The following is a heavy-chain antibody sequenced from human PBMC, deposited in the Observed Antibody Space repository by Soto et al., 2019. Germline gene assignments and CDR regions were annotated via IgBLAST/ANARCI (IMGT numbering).Heavy chain of an antibody. J-gene: IGHJ4*02. D-gene: IGHD5-18*01. CDR2: IWYDGSNK. CDR1: GFTFSSYG. V-gene: IGHV3-33*01. Sequence: QVQLVESGGGVVQPGRSLRLSCAASGFTFSSYGMHWVRQAPGKGLEWVAVIWYDGSNKYYADSVKGRFTISRDNSKNTLYLQMNSLRAEDTAVYYCARVDLYSYGVGGFDYWGQGTLVTVSS. CDR3: ARVDLYSYGVGGFDY.